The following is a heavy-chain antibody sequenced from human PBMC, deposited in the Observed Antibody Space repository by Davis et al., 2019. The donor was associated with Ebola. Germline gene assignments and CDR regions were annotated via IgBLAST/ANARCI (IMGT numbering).Heavy chain of an antibody. J-gene: IGHJ6*02. CDR3: ARGDSGSYYNYYYGMDV. Sequence: GGSLRLSCAASGFTFSDYYMSWIRQAPGKGLEWVSYISSSSYTNYADSVKGRFTISRDNAKNSLYLQMNSLRAEDTAVYYCARGDSGSYYNYYYGMDVWGQGTTVTVSS. V-gene: IGHV3-11*06. CDR2: ISSSSYT. D-gene: IGHD3-10*01. CDR1: GFTFSDYY.